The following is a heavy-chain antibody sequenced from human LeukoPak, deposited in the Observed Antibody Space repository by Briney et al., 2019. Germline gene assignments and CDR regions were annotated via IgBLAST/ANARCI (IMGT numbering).Heavy chain of an antibody. Sequence: GVSLRLSCAGSGFTFCNYGIHWLRRVPGKGLLWVSRIDSVGNRIVYAFSVKGRFNISRDNAKNTMYLQMDSLRAEGTAVYYCVADSENRSGGDYWGQGTLVTVSP. J-gene: IGHJ4*02. CDR1: GFTFCNYG. CDR2: IDSVGNRI. D-gene: IGHD1-14*01. CDR3: VADSENRSGGDY. V-gene: IGHV3-74*01.